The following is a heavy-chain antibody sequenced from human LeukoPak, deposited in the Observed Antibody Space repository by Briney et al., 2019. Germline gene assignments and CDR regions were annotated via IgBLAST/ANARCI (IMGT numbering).Heavy chain of an antibody. CDR2: ISGSGGST. CDR3: ARDKEGGSNDH. V-gene: IGHV3-23*01. Sequence: GGSLRLSCAASGFTFSSHWMTWVRQAPGKGLEWVSAISGSGGSTYYADSVKGRFTISRDNSKNLVYLQMSGLRVDDTAIYYCARDKEGGSNDHWGQGTLVTVSS. D-gene: IGHD2-15*01. CDR1: GFTFSSHW. J-gene: IGHJ4*02.